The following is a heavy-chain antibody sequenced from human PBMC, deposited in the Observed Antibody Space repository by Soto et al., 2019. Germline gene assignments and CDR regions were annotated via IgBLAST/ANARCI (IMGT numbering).Heavy chain of an antibody. CDR3: ARMVSTTPYFHHYMDV. J-gene: IGHJ6*03. Sequence: QLQLQESGPGLVKPSETLSLTCTVSGGSISSSGHFWGWIRQPPGKGLEWIGTIFYTGSTYYNSSFKSRVTMSVDTSKNQFSLKLSSVTAADTAVYYCARMVSTTPYFHHYMDVWGKGTMGTVSS. D-gene: IGHD5-12*01. CDR1: GGSISSSGHF. CDR2: IFYTGST. V-gene: IGHV4-39*01.